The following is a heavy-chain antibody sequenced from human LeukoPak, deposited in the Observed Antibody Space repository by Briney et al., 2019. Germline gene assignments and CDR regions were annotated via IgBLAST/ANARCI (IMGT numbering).Heavy chain of an antibody. J-gene: IGHJ4*02. D-gene: IGHD3-10*01. CDR1: GFPFGDFA. CDR2: IRNKPYGETT. V-gene: IGHV3-49*04. Sequence: GGSLRLSCTGSGFPFGDFAVTWVRQAPGKGLEWVGFIRNKPYGETTECAASVEGRFTISRDDSKNIAYLHMNSLKSEDTAVYYCSRVNGRLIRGVITSPYYFDYWGQGTLVTVSS. CDR3: SRVNGRLIRGVITSPYYFDY.